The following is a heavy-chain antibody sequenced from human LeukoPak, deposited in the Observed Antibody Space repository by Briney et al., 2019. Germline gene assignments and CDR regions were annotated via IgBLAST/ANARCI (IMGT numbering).Heavy chain of an antibody. CDR3: ARDTHYYDSSGYYYGSDEYFQH. Sequence: PGGSLRLSCAASGFTFSNHWMHRVRQVPGKGLVWVSRIDAGGSSTSYADSVKGRFSISRDNAKSTLYLQMNSLRAEDTAVYYCARDTHYYDSSGYYYGSDEYFQHWGQGTLVTVSS. CDR1: GFTFSNHW. D-gene: IGHD3-22*01. J-gene: IGHJ1*01. V-gene: IGHV3-74*01. CDR2: IDAGGSST.